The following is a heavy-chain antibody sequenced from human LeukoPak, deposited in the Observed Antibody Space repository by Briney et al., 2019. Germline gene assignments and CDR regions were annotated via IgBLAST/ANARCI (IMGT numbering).Heavy chain of an antibody. V-gene: IGHV1-18*01. CDR3: ARGVYCSGGSCYGYYYYMDV. CDR2: ISAYNGNT. CDR1: GYTFTSYG. J-gene: IGHJ6*03. D-gene: IGHD2-15*01. Sequence: ASVKVSCKASGYTFTSYGISWVRQAPGQGLEWMGWISAYNGNTNYAQKLQGRVTMTTDTSTSTAYMELRSLRSDDTAVYYCARGVYCSGGSCYGYYYYMDVWGKGTTVTVSS.